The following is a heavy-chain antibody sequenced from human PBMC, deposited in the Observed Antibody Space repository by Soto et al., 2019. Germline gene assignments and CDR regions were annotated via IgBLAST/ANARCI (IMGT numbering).Heavy chain of an antibody. V-gene: IGHV1-46*01. CDR1: GYTFTRSG. Sequence: ASVKVSCKGAGYTFTRSGISWVRQAPGQGLEWMGTVNPSGGHTTYAQHFLGRVTMTRDTSTSTLYMELTSLTSDDTAIYYCARGGHVVVVTAALDYWGQGTLVTISS. J-gene: IGHJ4*02. D-gene: IGHD2-21*02. CDR3: ARGGHVVVVTAALDY. CDR2: VNPSGGHT.